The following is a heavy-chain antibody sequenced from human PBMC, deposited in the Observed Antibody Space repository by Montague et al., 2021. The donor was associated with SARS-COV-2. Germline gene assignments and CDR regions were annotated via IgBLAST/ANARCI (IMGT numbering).Heavy chain of an antibody. D-gene: IGHD1-14*01. Sequence: SETLSLTCTVSGASVSGSDWGWIRQSPGKGLEWIGYFYSVGSTDYNPSLKSRVTISRDTSKNQFSLKVRSVTAADTAVYYCARETMTGDAFDIWAKGQWSPSLQ. CDR2: FYSVGST. CDR3: ARETMTGDAFDI. CDR1: GASVSGSD. V-gene: IGHV4-59*02. J-gene: IGHJ3*02.